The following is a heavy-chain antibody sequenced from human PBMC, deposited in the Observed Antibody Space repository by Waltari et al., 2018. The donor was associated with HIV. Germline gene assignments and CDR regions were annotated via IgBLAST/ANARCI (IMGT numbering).Heavy chain of an antibody. J-gene: IGHJ6*02. CDR3: ARGSWGAGMDV. D-gene: IGHD1-26*01. V-gene: IGHV4-34*02. Sequence: QVRLQQWGAGLLKPSETLSLTCAVYGGSFTGYYWSWIRQPPGKGLACIGEINHSGSSKYNASLKSRVIISGGMYKNQFSLKVTSVTGAGAALYYRARGSWGAGMDVWGRGTTVIVSS. CDR1: GGSFTGYY. CDR2: INHSGSS.